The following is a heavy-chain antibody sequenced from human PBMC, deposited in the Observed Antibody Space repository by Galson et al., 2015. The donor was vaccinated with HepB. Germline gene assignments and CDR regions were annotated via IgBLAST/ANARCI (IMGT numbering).Heavy chain of an antibody. J-gene: IGHJ4*02. CDR2: IWYDGSNK. CDR1: GFTFSSYG. V-gene: IGHV3-33*01. Sequence: SLRLSCAASGFTFSSYGMHWVRQAPGKGLEWVAVIWYDGSNKYYADSVKGRFTISRDNSKNTLYLQMNSLRAEDAAVYYCARDKWLDRLDYWGQGTLVTVSS. CDR3: ARDKWLDRLDY. D-gene: IGHD6-19*01.